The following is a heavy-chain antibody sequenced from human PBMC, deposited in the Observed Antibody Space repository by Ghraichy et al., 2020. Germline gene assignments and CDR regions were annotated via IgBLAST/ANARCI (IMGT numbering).Heavy chain of an antibody. CDR1: GYTFTSYG. J-gene: IGHJ4*02. Sequence: ASVKVSCKASGYTFTSYGISWVRQAPGQGLEWMGWISAYNSNRNYAQKFQGRVTMTTDTSTSTAYMELRSLISDDTAVYYCARDVRNAPMVFDYWGQGTLVTVSS. CDR2: ISAYNSNR. CDR3: ARDVRNAPMVFDY. V-gene: IGHV1-18*01. D-gene: IGHD3-10*01.